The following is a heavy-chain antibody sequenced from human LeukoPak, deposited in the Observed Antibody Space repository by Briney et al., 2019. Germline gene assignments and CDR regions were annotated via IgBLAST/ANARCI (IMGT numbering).Heavy chain of an antibody. CDR2: ISAYNGNT. Sequence: ASVKVSCKASGYTFTSYGISWVRQAPGQGLEWMGRISAYNGNTNYAQKLQGRVTMTTDTSTSTAYMELRSLRSDDTAVYYCARVSRLPKIPYYFDYWGQGTLVTVSS. CDR1: GYTFTSYG. J-gene: IGHJ4*02. V-gene: IGHV1-18*01. CDR3: ARVSRLPKIPYYFDY. D-gene: IGHD2-15*01.